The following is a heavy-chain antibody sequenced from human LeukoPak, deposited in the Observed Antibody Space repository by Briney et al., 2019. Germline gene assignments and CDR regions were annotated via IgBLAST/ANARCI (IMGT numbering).Heavy chain of an antibody. CDR3: AKAGGDITIFPYYFDY. CDR1: GFTFSSYA. Sequence: GGSLRLSCAASGFTFSSYAMSWVRQAPGKGLEWVSAISGSGGSTYYADSVKGRFTISRDNSKNTLYLQVNSLRAEDTAVYYCAKAGGDITIFPYYFDYWGQGTLVTVSS. V-gene: IGHV3-23*01. CDR2: ISGSGGST. D-gene: IGHD3-9*01. J-gene: IGHJ4*02.